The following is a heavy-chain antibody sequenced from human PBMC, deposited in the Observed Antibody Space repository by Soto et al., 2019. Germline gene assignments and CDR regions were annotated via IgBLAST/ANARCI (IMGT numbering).Heavy chain of an antibody. Sequence: SETLSLTCTVSGGSISNHYWNWIRQPPGKGLEWIGYVYDSGSTNYNPSLKSRVTISVDTSKNQFSLKLSSVTAADTAVYYCASSMAGQWLVPHWGQGTLVT. CDR3: ASSMAGQWLVPH. J-gene: IGHJ4*02. CDR1: GGSISNHY. CDR2: VYDSGST. V-gene: IGHV4-59*11. D-gene: IGHD6-19*01.